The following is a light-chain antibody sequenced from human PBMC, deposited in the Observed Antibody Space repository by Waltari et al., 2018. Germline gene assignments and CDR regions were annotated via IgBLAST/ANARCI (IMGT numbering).Light chain of an antibody. V-gene: IGLV1-47*01. CDR2: KNS. CDR3: ATWDDSLNRVL. Sequence: GTAPRLLIMKNSQRPSGISDRFSGSKSDTSASLAISGLRSEDEADYYCATWDDSLNRVLFGGGTKLTVL. J-gene: IGLJ2*01.